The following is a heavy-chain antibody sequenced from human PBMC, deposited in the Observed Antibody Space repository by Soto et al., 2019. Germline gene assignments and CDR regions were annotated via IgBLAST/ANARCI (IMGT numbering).Heavy chain of an antibody. Sequence: QVQLQESGPGLVKPSETLSLTGTVSGGSISSYYWSWIRQPPGKGLEWIGYIYYSGSTNYNPSLKSRVTISVDTSKNQFSLKLSSATAADTAVYYCARRYGGNFDYWGQGTLVTVSS. CDR1: GGSISSYY. V-gene: IGHV4-59*01. CDR3: ARRYGGNFDY. CDR2: IYYSGST. J-gene: IGHJ4*02. D-gene: IGHD3-16*01.